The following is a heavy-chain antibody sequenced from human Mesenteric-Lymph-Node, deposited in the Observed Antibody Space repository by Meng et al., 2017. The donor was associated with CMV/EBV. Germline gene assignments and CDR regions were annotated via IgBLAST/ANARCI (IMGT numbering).Heavy chain of an antibody. J-gene: IGHJ4*02. D-gene: IGHD3-10*01. CDR2: IYNTGSA. CDR1: GDSISSGGDF. CDR3: ARGFHVSGSRDH. V-gene: IGHV4-31*03. Sequence: TVSGDSISSGGDFWSWIRQPPGKGLEWIGYIYNTGSAYYNSSLRSRVTMSIDTSTDRFSLKLSSVTAADTAVYFCARGFHVSGSRDHWGQGTLVTVSS.